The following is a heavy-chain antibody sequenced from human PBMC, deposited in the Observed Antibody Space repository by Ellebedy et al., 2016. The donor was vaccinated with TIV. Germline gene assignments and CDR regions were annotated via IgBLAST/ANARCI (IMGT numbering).Heavy chain of an antibody. CDR1: GIQFSNFF. J-gene: IGHJ4*02. Sequence: GESLKISCAVSGIQFSNFFMSWVRQAPGKGLEWVSTISANGDNTYLADSVKGRFIISRDNSENTLYLQMNGLTADDTAVYYCRPGHYSGSWGQGSLVTVSS. CDR2: ISANGDNT. CDR3: RPGHYSGS. V-gene: IGHV3-23*01.